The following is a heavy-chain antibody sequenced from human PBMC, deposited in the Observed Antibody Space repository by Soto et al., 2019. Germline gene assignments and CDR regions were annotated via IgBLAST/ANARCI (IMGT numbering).Heavy chain of an antibody. Sequence: AILSPTADVPGYRISSCYDLSLRLQPPAKGLEGHGGIYDGGSTYYTPSLNSRVTLSIDMTNNHVSLILNSVTAADTAVYYCARVGPWVTYYYDSSPYTFQNWFDRWGQGTLVTVS. J-gene: IGHJ5*02. CDR2: IYDGGST. V-gene: IGHV4-38-2*01. D-gene: IGHD3-22*01. CDR3: ARVGPWVTYYYDSSPYTFQNWFDR. CDR1: GYRISSCYD.